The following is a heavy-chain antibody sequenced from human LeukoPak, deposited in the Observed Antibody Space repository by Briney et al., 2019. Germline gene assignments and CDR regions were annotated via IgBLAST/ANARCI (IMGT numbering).Heavy chain of an antibody. J-gene: IGHJ4*02. Sequence: SETLSLTCTVSGGSISSHYWSWIRQSPGKGLEWIGYIYYSGSTNYNPSLKSRVTISVDTSKNQFSLKLSSVTAADTAVYYCARQDGLEYYFDYWGQGTLVTVSS. CDR2: IYYSGST. D-gene: IGHD3/OR15-3a*01. CDR3: ARQDGLEYYFDY. V-gene: IGHV4-59*08. CDR1: GGSISSHY.